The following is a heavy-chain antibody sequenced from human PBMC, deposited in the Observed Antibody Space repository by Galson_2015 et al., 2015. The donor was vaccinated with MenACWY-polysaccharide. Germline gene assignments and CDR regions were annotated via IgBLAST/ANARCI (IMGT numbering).Heavy chain of an antibody. Sequence: SLRLSCAASGFIFSGYWMTWVRQAPGKGLEWVASITKDGTEKYYAGSVKGRFTISRDNAKNTLNLQMDSLRADDTATYYCARSGRIDFWGQGTPVTVSS. CDR3: ARSGRIDF. CDR1: GFIFSGYW. CDR2: ITKDGTEK. V-gene: IGHV3-7*01. D-gene: IGHD1-26*01. J-gene: IGHJ4*02.